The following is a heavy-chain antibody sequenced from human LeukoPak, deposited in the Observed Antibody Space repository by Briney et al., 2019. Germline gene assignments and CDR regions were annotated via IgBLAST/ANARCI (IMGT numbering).Heavy chain of an antibody. V-gene: IGHV3-30*18. CDR1: GFTFSSYA. CDR2: ISYDGSNK. CDR3: AKVPYGDYVFDY. Sequence: PGRSLRLSCAASGFTFSSYAMHWVREAPGKGLEWVAVISYDGSNKYYADSVKGRFTISRDNSKNTLYLQMNSLRAEDTAVYYCAKVPYGDYVFDYWGQGTLVTVSS. J-gene: IGHJ4*02. D-gene: IGHD4-17*01.